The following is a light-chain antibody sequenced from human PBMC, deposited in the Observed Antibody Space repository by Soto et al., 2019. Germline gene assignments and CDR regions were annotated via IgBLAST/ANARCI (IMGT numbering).Light chain of an antibody. J-gene: IGLJ3*02. CDR1: SSNIGKNY. V-gene: IGLV1-51*01. Sequence: QSVLTQPPSVSAAPGQKVTISCSGSSSNIGKNYVSWYQQLPGTAPKLLIYDNNKRASGIPDRFSGSKSGTSATLGITGLQTGDEADYYCGAWDSSLNTREFGGGTKVTVL. CDR2: DNN. CDR3: GAWDSSLNTRE.